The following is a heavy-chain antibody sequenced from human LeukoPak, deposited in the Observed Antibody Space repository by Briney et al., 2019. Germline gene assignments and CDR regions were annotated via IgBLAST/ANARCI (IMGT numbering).Heavy chain of an antibody. Sequence: GRSLRLSCAASGFTFDDYAMHWVRHAPGKGLEWVSGISWNSGSIGYADSVKGRFTISRDNAKNSLYLQMNSLRAEVTALYYFAKDMEVDCGGDSFSYAFDIWGQGTMVTVSS. V-gene: IGHV3-9*01. CDR1: GFTFDDYA. CDR3: AKDMEVDCGGDSFSYAFDI. D-gene: IGHD2-21*02. J-gene: IGHJ3*02. CDR2: ISWNSGSI.